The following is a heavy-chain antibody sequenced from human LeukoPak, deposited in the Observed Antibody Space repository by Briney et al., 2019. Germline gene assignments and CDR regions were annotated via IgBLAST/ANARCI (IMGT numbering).Heavy chain of an antibody. D-gene: IGHD4-17*01. CDR2: IYPGDSDT. Sequence: GVALQVSCQGPRSGFTSYWIGWVRPMPGKGLEWMGIIYPGDSDTRYSPSFQGQVTISADKSISTACLQWSSLKASDTAMYYCARPMSTVTTGFHYWGQRTLVTVSS. CDR3: ARPMSTVTTGFHY. CDR1: RSGFTSYW. V-gene: IGHV5-51*01. J-gene: IGHJ4*02.